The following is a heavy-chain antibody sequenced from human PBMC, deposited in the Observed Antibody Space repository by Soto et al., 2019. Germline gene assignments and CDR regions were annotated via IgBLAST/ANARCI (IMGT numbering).Heavy chain of an antibody. J-gene: IGHJ5*02. V-gene: IGHV1-69*13. D-gene: IGHD3-3*01. Sequence: ASVKVSCKASGGTFSSYAISWVRQAPGQGLEWMGGIIPIFGTANYAQKFQGRVTITADESTSTAYMELSSLRSEDTAVYYCARDLGRGYYTAGWFDPWGQGTLVTVSS. CDR3: ARDLGRGYYTAGWFDP. CDR1: GGTFSSYA. CDR2: IIPIFGTA.